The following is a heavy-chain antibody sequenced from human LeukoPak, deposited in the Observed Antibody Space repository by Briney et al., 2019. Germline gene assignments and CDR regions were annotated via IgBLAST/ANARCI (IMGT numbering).Heavy chain of an antibody. CDR2: IKQDGSEK. CDR3: ARDLVGATPGLDY. CDR1: GFTFSSYW. D-gene: IGHD1-26*01. V-gene: IGHV3-7*05. Sequence: GGSLILSCAASGFTFSSYWMSWVRQAPGKGLEWVANIKQDGSEKYYVDSVKGRFTISRDNAKNSLYLQMNSLRAEDTAVYYCARDLVGATPGLDYWGQGTLVTVSS. J-gene: IGHJ4*02.